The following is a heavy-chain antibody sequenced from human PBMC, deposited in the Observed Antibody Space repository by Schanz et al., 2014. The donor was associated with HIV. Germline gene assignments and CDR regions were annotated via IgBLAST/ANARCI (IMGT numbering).Heavy chain of an antibody. J-gene: IGHJ4*02. CDR1: GYSFMNAA. D-gene: IGHD4-4*01. Sequence: QVWLVQSGAEVKKPGASVRVSCKASGYSFMNAAINWVRQAPGQGLEWVGRMNPHSSDIGYAQTLQGRVTMTADTSKFSFSLSFYDLRSGDTPLYSSPPPLRVGASKWRPELYYFDYWGQGTLVVVSA. CDR2: MNPHSSDI. CDR3: PPPLRVGASKWRPELYYFDY. V-gene: IGHV1-8*01.